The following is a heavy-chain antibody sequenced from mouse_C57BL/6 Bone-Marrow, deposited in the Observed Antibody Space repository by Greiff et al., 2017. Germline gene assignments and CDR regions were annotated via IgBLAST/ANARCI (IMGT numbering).Heavy chain of an antibody. V-gene: IGHV1-69*01. CDR1: GYTFTSYL. CDR3: AREFKGAMDY. J-gene: IGHJ4*01. Sequence: VQLQQPGAELVMPGASVKLSCKASGYTFTSYLMHWVKQRPGQGLEWIGEIDPSDSYTNYNQKFKGKSTLTVDKSSSTAYMQLSRLTSEDSAVYYCAREFKGAMDYWGQGTSVTVSA. CDR2: IDPSDSYT.